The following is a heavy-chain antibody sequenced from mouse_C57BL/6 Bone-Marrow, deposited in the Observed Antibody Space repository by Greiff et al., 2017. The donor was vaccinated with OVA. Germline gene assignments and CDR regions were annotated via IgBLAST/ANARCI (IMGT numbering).Heavy chain of an antibody. V-gene: IGHV1-82*01. Sequence: VKLVESGPELVKPGASVKISCKASGYAFSSSWLNWVKQRPGQGLEWIGRIYPGDGDTTYNGKFKGKATLTADTSSSTAYMQLSILTSEDSAVYFCARGYYGSSYNLDYWGQGTTLTVSS. CDR1: GYAFSSSW. CDR3: ARGYYGSSYNLDY. J-gene: IGHJ2*01. CDR2: IYPGDGDT. D-gene: IGHD1-1*01.